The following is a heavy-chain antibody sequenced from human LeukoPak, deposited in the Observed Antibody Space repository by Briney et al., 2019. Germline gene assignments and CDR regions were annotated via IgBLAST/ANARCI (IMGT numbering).Heavy chain of an antibody. CDR3: ARHSPGYSQPNSFDY. V-gene: IGHV4-30-2*03. Sequence: SETLSLTCAVSGGSISSGGYSWSWIRQPPGKGLEWIGYIYHSGSTYYNPSLKSRVTISVDTSKNQFSLKLSSVTAADTAVYYCARHSPGYSQPNSFDYWGQGTLVTVSS. CDR2: IYHSGST. D-gene: IGHD5-18*01. CDR1: GGSISSGGYS. J-gene: IGHJ4*02.